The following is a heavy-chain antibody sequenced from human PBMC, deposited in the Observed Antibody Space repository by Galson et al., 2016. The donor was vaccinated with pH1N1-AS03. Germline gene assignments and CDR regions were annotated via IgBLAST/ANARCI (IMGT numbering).Heavy chain of an antibody. D-gene: IGHD2-15*01. Sequence: SLRLSCAASGFTFSTHTMHWVRQAPGKGLEWVAAISYDGGDKFYADSVKGRFTISRDNSKNTLYLQVNSLRAEDTAVYYCAREKINVVADYYGMDVWGQGTTVPGSS. V-gene: IGHV3-30-3*01. CDR1: GFTFSTHT. J-gene: IGHJ6*02. CDR2: ISYDGGDK. CDR3: AREKINVVADYYGMDV.